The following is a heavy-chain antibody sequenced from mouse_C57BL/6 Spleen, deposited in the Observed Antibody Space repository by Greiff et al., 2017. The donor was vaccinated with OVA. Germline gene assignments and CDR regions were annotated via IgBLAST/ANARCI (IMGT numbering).Heavy chain of an antibody. Sequence: QVQLQQPGAELVMPGASVKLSCKASGYTFTSYWMHWVKQRPGQGLEWIGEIDPSDSYTNYNQKFKGKSTLTVDKSSNTAYMQLSSLTSEDSAVYYGARTTYDGYLDYWGQGTTLTVSA. V-gene: IGHV1-69*01. D-gene: IGHD2-3*01. CDR1: GYTFTSYW. J-gene: IGHJ2*01. CDR3: ARTTYDGYLDY. CDR2: IDPSDSYT.